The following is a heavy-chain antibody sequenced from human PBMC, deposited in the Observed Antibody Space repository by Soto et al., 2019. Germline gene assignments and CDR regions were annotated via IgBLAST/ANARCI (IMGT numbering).Heavy chain of an antibody. V-gene: IGHV1-69*13. CDR3: ARGSPNYGSAPAYGMDV. CDR2: IIPIFGTA. Sequence: SVKVSCKASGGTFSSYAISWVRQAPGQGLEWMGGIIPIFGTANYAQKFQGRVTITADESTSTAYMELSSLRSEDTAVYYCARGSPNYGSAPAYGMDVWGQGTTVPVSS. D-gene: IGHD3-10*01. J-gene: IGHJ6*02. CDR1: GGTFSSYA.